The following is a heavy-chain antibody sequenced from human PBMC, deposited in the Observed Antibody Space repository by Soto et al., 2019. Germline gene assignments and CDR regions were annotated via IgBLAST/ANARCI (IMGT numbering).Heavy chain of an antibody. CDR2: IHYSGSI. V-gene: IGHV4-30-4*08. Sequence: WTWLRQSPGKGLEWIGYIHYSGSIIYNPSFKSRVTISVDTSKNQFSLQLSSVTAADTAMYFCAREDDGGDRDYYGLDVWGQGTTVTVSS. CDR3: AREDDGGDRDYYGLDV. J-gene: IGHJ6*02. D-gene: IGHD2-21*02.